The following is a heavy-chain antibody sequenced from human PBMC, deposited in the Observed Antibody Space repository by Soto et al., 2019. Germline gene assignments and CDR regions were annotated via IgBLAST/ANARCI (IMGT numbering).Heavy chain of an antibody. CDR1: GFTLSSYN. CDR3: ARDHGGSTWFVGIYYYFGVDV. CDR2: ISGSSDTI. Sequence: EVQLVESGGGLVQPGGSLRLSCAASGFTLSSYNMNWVRQAPGKGLEWVSYISGSSDTIYYADSVKGRFTISRDNAKNSLYLQMDSLRDEDTAEYYCARDHGGSTWFVGIYYYFGVDVWGQGTTVTVSS. J-gene: IGHJ6*02. V-gene: IGHV3-48*02. D-gene: IGHD6-13*01.